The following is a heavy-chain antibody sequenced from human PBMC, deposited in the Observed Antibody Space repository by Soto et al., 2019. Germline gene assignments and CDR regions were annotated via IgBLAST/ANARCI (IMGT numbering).Heavy chain of an antibody. V-gene: IGHV1-69*01. J-gene: IGHJ1*01. CDR2: IIPMFGTT. D-gene: IGHD6-13*01. Sequence: QVQLVQSGAEVKKPGSSVKLSCKASGGTFSSYAISWVRQAPGQGLEWMGGIIPMFGTTHYAQKFQGRVTITADESTSTTNMELSSLRSEDTAVYYCTRGHSSSWGYFKSWGQGTMFTVSS. CDR3: TRGHSSSWGYFKS. CDR1: GGTFSSYA.